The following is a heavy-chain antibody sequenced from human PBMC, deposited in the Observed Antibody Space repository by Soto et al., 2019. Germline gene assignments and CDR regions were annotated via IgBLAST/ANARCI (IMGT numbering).Heavy chain of an antibody. CDR2: IYYSGST. D-gene: IGHD6-13*01. J-gene: IGHJ5*02. V-gene: IGHV4-31*03. Sequence: SETLSLTCTVSGGSISSGGYYWSWIRQHPGKGLEWIGYIYYSGSTYYNPSLKSRVTISVDTSKNQFSLKLSSVTAADTAVYYCARALLAAAGTLDWFDPWGQGTLVTSPQ. CDR3: ARALLAAAGTLDWFDP. CDR1: GGSISSGGYY.